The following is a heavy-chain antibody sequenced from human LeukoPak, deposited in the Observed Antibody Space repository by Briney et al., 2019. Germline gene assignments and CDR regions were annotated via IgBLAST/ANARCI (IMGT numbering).Heavy chain of an antibody. CDR2: IKSKGGGGTI. J-gene: IGHJ4*02. D-gene: IGHD2-2*01. Sequence: GGSLRLSCAASGFTFSNAWMSWVRQAPGKGLEWVGRIKSKGGGGTIDYASPVKGRFTISRDDSENTLYLQMNSLRTDDTAVYYCSKDLPHTRAWALNYWGQGALVTVSS. CDR1: GFTFSNAW. V-gene: IGHV3-15*01. CDR3: SKDLPHTRAWALNY.